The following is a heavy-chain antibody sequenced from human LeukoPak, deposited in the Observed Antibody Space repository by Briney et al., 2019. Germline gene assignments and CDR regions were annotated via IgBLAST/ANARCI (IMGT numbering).Heavy chain of an antibody. Sequence: ASVKVSYKASGGTFSSYAISWVRQAPGQGLEWMGGIIPIFGTANYAQKFQGRVTITADESTSTAYMELSSLRSEDTAVYYCARDGAAAGMDYYYYGMDVWGQGTTVTVSS. CDR1: GGTFSSYA. V-gene: IGHV1-69*13. D-gene: IGHD6-13*01. CDR2: IIPIFGTA. CDR3: ARDGAAAGMDYYYYGMDV. J-gene: IGHJ6*02.